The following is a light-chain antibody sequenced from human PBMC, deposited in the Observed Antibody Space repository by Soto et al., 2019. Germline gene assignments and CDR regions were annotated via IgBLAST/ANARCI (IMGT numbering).Light chain of an antibody. J-gene: IGKJ3*01. CDR1: QDIGTF. V-gene: IGKV1-39*01. CDR2: AAS. Sequence: DFQMTQSPSSLSASVGDTVTITCRASQDIGTFLNWYQQKPGKPPKLLIYAASDLLSGVSSRFSGSGSGTDFTLTISSLQPEDFATYYCQQSYSTPQITFGPGTKVDMK. CDR3: QQSYSTPQIT.